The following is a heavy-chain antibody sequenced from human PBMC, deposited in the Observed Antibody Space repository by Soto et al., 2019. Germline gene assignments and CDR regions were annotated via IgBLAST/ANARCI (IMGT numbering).Heavy chain of an antibody. CDR1: GFTFSSYA. V-gene: IGHV3-23*01. D-gene: IGHD2-2*01. J-gene: IGHJ4*02. CDR2: ISGSGGST. CDR3: AKDLRGYCSSTSCYYQTSFDY. Sequence: GGSLRLSCAASGFTFSSYAMSWVRQAPGKGLEWVSAISGSGGSTYYADSVKGRFTISRDNSKNTLYLQMNSLRAEDTAVYYCAKDLRGYCSSTSCYYQTSFDYWGQGTLVTVSS.